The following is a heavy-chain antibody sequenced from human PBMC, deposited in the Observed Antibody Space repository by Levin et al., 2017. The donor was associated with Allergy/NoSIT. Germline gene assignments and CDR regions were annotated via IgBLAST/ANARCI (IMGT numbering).Heavy chain of an antibody. J-gene: IGHJ4*02. Sequence: KVSCAASGFTFSGSAMHWVRQASGKGLEWVGRIRSKANNYATAYAESVKGRFTISRDDSKNTAYLQMNSLKTEDRAVYYCTGGAGVDSWGQGTLVTVSS. CDR1: GFTFSGSA. CDR2: IRSKANNYAT. CDR3: TGGAGVDS. V-gene: IGHV3-73*01. D-gene: IGHD1-26*01.